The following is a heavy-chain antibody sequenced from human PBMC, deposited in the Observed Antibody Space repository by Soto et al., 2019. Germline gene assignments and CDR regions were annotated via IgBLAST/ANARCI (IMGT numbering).Heavy chain of an antibody. CDR1: GYTFTSYG. D-gene: IGHD3-22*01. V-gene: IGHV1-18*04. J-gene: IGHJ4*02. CDR3: ARYSYDIGSQADS. Sequence: ASVKVPCRASGYTFTSYGIRWVRQAPGQGLEWMGWISAYNGNTNYAQKLQGRVTMTTDTSTSTAYMELRSLRFDDTAVYYCARYSYDIGSQADSRGQGTLFTVSS. CDR2: ISAYNGNT.